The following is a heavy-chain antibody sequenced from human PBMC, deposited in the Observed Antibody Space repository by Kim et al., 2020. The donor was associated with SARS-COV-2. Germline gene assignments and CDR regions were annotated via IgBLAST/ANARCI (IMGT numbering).Heavy chain of an antibody. CDR3: ARDFRYGDYTGNY. J-gene: IGHJ4*02. V-gene: IGHV3-33*01. CDR1: GFTFSSYG. D-gene: IGHD4-17*01. CDR2: IWYDGSNK. Sequence: GGSLRLSCAASGFTFSSYGMHWVRQAPGTGLEWVAVIWYDGSNKYYADSVKGRFTISRDNSKNTLYLQMNSLRAEDTAVYYCARDFRYGDYTGNYWGQGTLITVSS.